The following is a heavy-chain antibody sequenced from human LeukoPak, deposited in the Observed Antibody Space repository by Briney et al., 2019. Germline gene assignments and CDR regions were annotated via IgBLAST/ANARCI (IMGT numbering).Heavy chain of an antibody. CDR2: INHSGST. D-gene: IGHD4-17*01. Sequence: SETLSLTCAVYGGSFSGYYWSWIRQPPGKGLEWIGEINHSGSTNYNPSLKSRVTISVDTSKNQFSLKLSSVTAADTAVYYCARDWWYGDYSIGNYWGQGTLVTVSS. J-gene: IGHJ4*02. V-gene: IGHV4-34*01. CDR3: ARDWWYGDYSIGNY. CDR1: GGSFSGYY.